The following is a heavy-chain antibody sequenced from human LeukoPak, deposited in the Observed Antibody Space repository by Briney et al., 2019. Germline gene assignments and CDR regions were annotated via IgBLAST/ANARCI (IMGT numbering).Heavy chain of an antibody. V-gene: IGHV3-53*01. CDR3: AKGETASCYSTCPLDP. J-gene: IGHJ5*02. CDR1: EFSVGSNY. CDR2: IYSGGST. D-gene: IGHD2-2*01. Sequence: GGSLRLSCAASEFSVGSNYMTWVRQAPGKGLEWVSLIYSGGSTYYADSVKGRFTISRDNSKNTLYLQMNSLRAEDTAVYYCAKGETASCYSTCPLDPWGQGTLVTVSS.